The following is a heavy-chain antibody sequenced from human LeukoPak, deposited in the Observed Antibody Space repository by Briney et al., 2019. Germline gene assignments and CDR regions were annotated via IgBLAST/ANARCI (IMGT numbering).Heavy chain of an antibody. V-gene: IGHV3-23*01. CDR3: AKGTYSGSYFIYFDY. J-gene: IGHJ4*02. CDR2: ISGSGGST. CDR1: GFTVSSNY. Sequence: GGSLRLSCAASGFTVSSNYMSWVRQAPGKGLEWVSAISGSGGSTYYADSVKGRFTISRDNSKNTLYLQMNSLRAEDTAVYYCAKGTYSGSYFIYFDYWGQGTLVTVSS. D-gene: IGHD1-26*01.